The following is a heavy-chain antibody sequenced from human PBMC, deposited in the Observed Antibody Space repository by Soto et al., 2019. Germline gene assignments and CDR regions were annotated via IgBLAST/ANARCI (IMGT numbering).Heavy chain of an antibody. V-gene: IGHV4-34*01. D-gene: IGHD1-26*01. CDR1: GGSFSGYY. J-gene: IGHJ5*02. CDR2: INHSGST. Sequence: QVQLQQWGAGLLKPSETLSLTCAVYGGSFSGYYWSWIRQPPGKGLEWIGEINHSGSTNYNPSLKRRVTIPVDTSKNQCSLKLRSVTAADTAVYYCARWRPPPRETPFDPWGQGTLVTVSS. CDR3: ARWRPPPRETPFDP.